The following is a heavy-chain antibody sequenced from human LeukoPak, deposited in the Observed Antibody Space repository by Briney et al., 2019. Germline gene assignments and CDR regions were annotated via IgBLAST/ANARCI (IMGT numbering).Heavy chain of an antibody. V-gene: IGHV1-18*01. CDR1: GYTFTSYG. Sequence: GASVKVSCKASGYTFTSYGISWVRQAPGQGLEGMGWISAYNGNTNYAQKLQGRVTITTDTSTSTAYMELRSLRSDDTAVYYCARENSHTYYDFWSGWNGFDPWGQGTLVTVSS. CDR2: ISAYNGNT. J-gene: IGHJ5*02. CDR3: ARENSHTYYDFWSGWNGFDP. D-gene: IGHD3-3*01.